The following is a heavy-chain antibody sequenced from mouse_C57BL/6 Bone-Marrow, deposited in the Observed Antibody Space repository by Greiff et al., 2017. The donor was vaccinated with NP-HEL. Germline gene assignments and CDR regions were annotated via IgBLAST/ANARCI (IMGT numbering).Heavy chain of an antibody. J-gene: IGHJ3*01. Sequence: EVKLMESGGDLVKPGGSLKLSCAASGFTFSSYGMSWVRQTPDKRLEWVATISSGGSYTYYPDSVKGRFTISRDNAKNTLYLQMSSLKSEDTAMYYCARQDNWGFAYWGQGTLVTVSA. CDR2: ISSGGSYT. D-gene: IGHD4-1*01. V-gene: IGHV5-6*01. CDR1: GFTFSSYG. CDR3: ARQDNWGFAY.